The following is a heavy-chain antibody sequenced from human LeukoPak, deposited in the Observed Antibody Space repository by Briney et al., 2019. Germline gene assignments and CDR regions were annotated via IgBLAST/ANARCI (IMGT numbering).Heavy chain of an antibody. J-gene: IGHJ5*01. Sequence: PGGSLRLSCAVSGFTFSSYSMNWVRQAPGKGLEWISYISSSGSTIYYADSVKGRFTIFRDNAKNSLSLQMNTLRAEDTAVYYCARDLGLPDSWGQGTLVTVSS. CDR3: ARDLGLPDS. CDR2: ISSSGSTI. V-gene: IGHV3-48*01. CDR1: GFTFSSYS.